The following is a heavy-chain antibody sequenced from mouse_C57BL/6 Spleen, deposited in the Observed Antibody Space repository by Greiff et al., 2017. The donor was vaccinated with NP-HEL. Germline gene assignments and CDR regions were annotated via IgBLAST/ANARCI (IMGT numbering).Heavy chain of an antibody. CDR1: GYAFSSSW. CDR2: IYPGDGDT. CDR3: ARNYYGSSYVSYWYFDV. Sequence: QVQLQQSGPELVKPGASVKISCKASGYAFSSSWMNWVKQRPGKGLEWIGRIYPGDGDTNYNGKFKGKATLTADKSSSTAYMQLSSLTSEDSAVYFCARNYYGSSYVSYWYFDVWGTGTTVTVSS. J-gene: IGHJ1*03. V-gene: IGHV1-82*01. D-gene: IGHD1-1*01.